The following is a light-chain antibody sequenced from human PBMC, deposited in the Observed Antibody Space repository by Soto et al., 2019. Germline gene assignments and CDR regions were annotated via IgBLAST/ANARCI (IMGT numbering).Light chain of an antibody. Sequence: EIVMTQSPASLSVPPGERATLSCSASQSVSTNLAWYQQKPGQSPRLLIYGASTRATGIPARFSGSGSGTDFTLTISSLEPEDFAVYYCQQRSNWPPLTFGGGTKVDIK. CDR3: QQRSNWPPLT. CDR1: QSVSTN. J-gene: IGKJ4*01. CDR2: GAS. V-gene: IGKV3-11*01.